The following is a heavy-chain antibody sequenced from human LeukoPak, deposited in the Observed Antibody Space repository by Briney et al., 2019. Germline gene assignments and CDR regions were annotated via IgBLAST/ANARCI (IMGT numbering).Heavy chain of an antibody. J-gene: IGHJ6*02. CDR3: ARDPPYYHPLEGMDV. CDR1: GYTFTSYA. V-gene: IGHV1-3*01. CDR2: INAGNGNT. D-gene: IGHD3-10*01. Sequence: ASVKVSCKASGYTFTSYAMHWVRQAPGQRLEWMGWINAGNGNTKYSQKFQGRVTITRDTSASTAYMELSSLRSEDTAVYYCARDPPYYHPLEGMDVWGQGTTVTVSS.